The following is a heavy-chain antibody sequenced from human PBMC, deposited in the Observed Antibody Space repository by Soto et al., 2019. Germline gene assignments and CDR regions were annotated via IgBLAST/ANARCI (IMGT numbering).Heavy chain of an antibody. CDR2: INHSGST. D-gene: IGHD3-22*01. J-gene: IGHJ4*02. Sequence: SETLSLTCAVYGGSFSGYYWSWIRQPPGKGLEWIGEINHSGSTNYNPSLKSRVTISVDTSKNQFSLKLSSVTAADTAVYYCARGKKGYYDSSGYHPYWGQGTLVIVSS. V-gene: IGHV4-34*01. CDR3: ARGKKGYYDSSGYHPY. CDR1: GGSFSGYY.